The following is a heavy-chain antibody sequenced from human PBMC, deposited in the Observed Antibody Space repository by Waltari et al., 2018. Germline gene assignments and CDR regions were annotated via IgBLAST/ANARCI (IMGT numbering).Heavy chain of an antibody. CDR3: ARGGYDFWSGYLNWFDP. D-gene: IGHD3-3*01. V-gene: IGHV4-59*01. CDR1: GGSISSYS. Sequence: QVQLQESGPGLVKPSETLSLTCTVSGGSISSYSWSWIRQPPGKGLEWIGYIYYSGSTNYNPSLKSRVTISVDTSKNQFSLKLSSVTAADTAVYYCARGGYDFWSGYLNWFDPWGQGTLVTVSS. CDR2: IYYSGST. J-gene: IGHJ5*02.